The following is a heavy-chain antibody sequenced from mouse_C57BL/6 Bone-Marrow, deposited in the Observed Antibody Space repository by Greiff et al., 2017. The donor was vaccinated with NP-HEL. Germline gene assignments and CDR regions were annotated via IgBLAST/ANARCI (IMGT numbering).Heavy chain of an antibody. D-gene: IGHD1-1*01. J-gene: IGHJ1*03. CDR3: TRDYGSSYGYFDV. Sequence: QVQLQQPGAELVKPGASVKLSCKASGYTFTSYWMHWVKQRPGRGLEWIGRIDPNSGGTKYNQKFKGKTILTADKSSSTAYMELRSLTSEDSAVYYCTRDYGSSYGYFDVWGTGTTVTVSS. CDR2: IDPNSGGT. CDR1: GYTFTSYW. V-gene: IGHV1-62-3*01.